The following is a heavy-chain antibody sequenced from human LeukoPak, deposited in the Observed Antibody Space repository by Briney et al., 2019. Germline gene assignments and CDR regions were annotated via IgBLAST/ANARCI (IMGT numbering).Heavy chain of an antibody. V-gene: IGHV4-34*01. CDR2: INYSGNT. CDR3: ARRGTAYCRGGNCYSDKYFDY. J-gene: IGHJ4*02. CDR1: GGSFRGYY. Sequence: SETLALTCAVYGGSFRGYYWTWIRQTPGKGLEWIGEINYSGNTNQNRSLKSRVHISADTSKNQFSLRLSSVTAADTAVYYCARRGTAYCRGGNCYSDKYFDYWGQGTQVTVSS. D-gene: IGHD2-15*01.